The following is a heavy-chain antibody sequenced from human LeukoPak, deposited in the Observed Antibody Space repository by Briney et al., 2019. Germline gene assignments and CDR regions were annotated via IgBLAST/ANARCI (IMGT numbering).Heavy chain of an antibody. V-gene: IGHV3-66*01. CDR2: IYSAGST. CDR1: GFTVSSNY. Sequence: GGSLRLSCTASGFTVSSNYMSWVRQAPGKGLEWVSVIYSAGSTYYADSVKGRFTISRDNSKNTVYFQMNNLRVEDTAVYYCARDTYSSSWHYDYWGQGTLVTVSS. J-gene: IGHJ4*02. D-gene: IGHD2-2*01. CDR3: ARDTYSSSWHYDY.